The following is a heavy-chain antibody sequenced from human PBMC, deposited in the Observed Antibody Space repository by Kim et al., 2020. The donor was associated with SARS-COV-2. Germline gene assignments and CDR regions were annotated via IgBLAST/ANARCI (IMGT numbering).Heavy chain of an antibody. CDR2: IWYDGSNK. CDR1: GFTFSSYG. V-gene: IGHV3-33*01. J-gene: IGHJ6*02. Sequence: GGSLRLSCAASGFTFSSYGMYWVRQAPGKGLEWVAVIWYDGSNKYYADSVKGRFTISRDNSKNTLYLQMNSLRAEDTAVYYCAREISHVVVTAIVYGMDVWGQGTTVTVSS. CDR3: AREISHVVVTAIVYGMDV. D-gene: IGHD2-21*02.